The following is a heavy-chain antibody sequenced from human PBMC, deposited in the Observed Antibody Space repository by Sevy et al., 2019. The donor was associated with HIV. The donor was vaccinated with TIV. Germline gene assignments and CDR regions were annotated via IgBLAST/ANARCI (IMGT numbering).Heavy chain of an antibody. D-gene: IGHD1-7*01. CDR1: GFTFSNYW. CDR2: INQDGGQK. J-gene: IGHJ4*02. Sequence: GGSLRLSCAVSGFTFSNYWMSWVRQAPGKGLECVANINQDGGQKYYLESVKGRFFVSRDNAKNSLYLQMDSLRAEDTALYYCARGQITGAKPDYFDYWGQGTLVTVSS. V-gene: IGHV3-7*01. CDR3: ARGQITGAKPDYFDY.